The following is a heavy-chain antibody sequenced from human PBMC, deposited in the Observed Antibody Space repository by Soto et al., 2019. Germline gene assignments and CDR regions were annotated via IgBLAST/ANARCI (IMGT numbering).Heavy chain of an antibody. CDR2: VYNSGST. D-gene: IGHD6-13*01. J-gene: IGHJ4*02. V-gene: IGHV4-59*01. Sequence: SETLSLTCTVSGGSISSNYWPWIRQPPGKGLEWVVYVYNSGSTNYNPSLKSRVTISEDTAKSQFSLKVTSMTAADTAVYYCARYRREAVAGYTLDNWGQGLLVNVSS. CDR3: ARYRREAVAGYTLDN. CDR1: GGSISSNY.